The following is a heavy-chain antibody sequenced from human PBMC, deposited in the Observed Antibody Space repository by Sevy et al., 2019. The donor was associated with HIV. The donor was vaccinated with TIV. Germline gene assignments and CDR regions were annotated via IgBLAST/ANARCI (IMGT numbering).Heavy chain of an antibody. CDR3: AKLYYYGSGSPRGWFDP. J-gene: IGHJ5*02. CDR2: FDPEDGET. CDR1: GYSLTKLS. Sequence: ASVKVSCKVSGYSLTKLSMHWVRQAPGKGLEWMGGFDPEDGETIYAQKFQGRVTMTEDTSTDTAYMELSSLRSEDTAVYYCAKLYYYGSGSPRGWFDPWGQGSLVTVSS. D-gene: IGHD3-10*01. V-gene: IGHV1-24*01.